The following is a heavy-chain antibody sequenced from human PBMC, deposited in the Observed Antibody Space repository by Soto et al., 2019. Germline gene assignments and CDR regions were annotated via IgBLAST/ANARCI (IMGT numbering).Heavy chain of an antibody. D-gene: IGHD2-2*02. Sequence: SETLSLTCAVYGGSFSGYYWSWIRQPPGKGLEWIGEINHSGSTNYNPSLKSRVTISVDTSKNQFSLKLSSVTAADTAVYYCARIRRYCSSTSCYRGCYYYYGMDVWGQGTLVTVSS. J-gene: IGHJ6*02. CDR2: INHSGST. CDR3: ARIRRYCSSTSCYRGCYYYYGMDV. CDR1: GGSFSGYY. V-gene: IGHV4-34*01.